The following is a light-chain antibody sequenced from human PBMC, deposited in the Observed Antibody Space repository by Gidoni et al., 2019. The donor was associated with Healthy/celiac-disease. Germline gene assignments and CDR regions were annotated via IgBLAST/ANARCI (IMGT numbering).Light chain of an antibody. CDR1: SSNIGSNT. CDR2: SNN. Sequence: QSVLTQPPSASGTPGKRVTISCSGSSSNIGSNTGNWYQQLPGTAPKLLIYSNNPRPSGVPDRFSGSKSGTSASLAISGLQSEDEADYYCAAWDDSLNGYVFGTGTKVTVL. V-gene: IGLV1-44*01. J-gene: IGLJ1*01. CDR3: AAWDDSLNGYV.